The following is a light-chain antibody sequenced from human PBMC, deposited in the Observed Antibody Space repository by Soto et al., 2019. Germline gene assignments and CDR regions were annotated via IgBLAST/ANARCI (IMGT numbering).Light chain of an antibody. CDR1: QSVAGY. CDR2: DAS. J-gene: IGKJ1*01. V-gene: IGKV3D-15*01. CDR3: QQYNNWPRT. Sequence: IVITPSPATLSVSPAECATLSGRASQSVAGYLAWYQQKPGQAPRLLIYDASNRATGIPARFSGSGSGTEFTLTVSSLQSEDFAVYYCQQYNNWPRTFGQGTKVDIK.